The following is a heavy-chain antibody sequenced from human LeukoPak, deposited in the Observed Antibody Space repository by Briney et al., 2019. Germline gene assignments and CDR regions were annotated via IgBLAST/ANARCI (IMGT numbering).Heavy chain of an antibody. CDR2: IYTSGST. CDR3: AGTPVVPAAIDYYYYCMDV. CDR1: GGSISSYY. J-gene: IGHJ6*03. V-gene: IGHV4-4*07. Sequence: SETLSLTCTVSGGSISSYYWSWIRQPAGKGLEWIGRIYTSGSTNYNPSLKSRVTMSVDTSKNQFSLKLSSVTAADTAVYYCAGTPVVPAAIDYYYYCMDVWGKGTTVTVSS. D-gene: IGHD2-2*01.